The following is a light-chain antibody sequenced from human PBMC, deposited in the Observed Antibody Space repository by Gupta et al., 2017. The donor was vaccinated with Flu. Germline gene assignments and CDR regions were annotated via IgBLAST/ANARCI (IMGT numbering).Light chain of an antibody. J-gene: IGLJ2*01. V-gene: IGLV1-40*01. CDR3: QSYDSSRDNPV. CDR2: GKN. Sequence: SVLTQPPSVSGAPGQSVTISFPGGRSNLGANYDVHWYQQIPGTAPKLLVYGKNSRPSGVPGRFSGSKSGTSASLAITGLQTEDEAIYYCQSYDSSRDNPVFGGGTKLTVL. CDR1: RSNLGANYD.